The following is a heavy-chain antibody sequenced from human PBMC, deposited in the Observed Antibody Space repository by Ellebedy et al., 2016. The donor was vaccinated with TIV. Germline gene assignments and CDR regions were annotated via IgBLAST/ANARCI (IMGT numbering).Heavy chain of an antibody. Sequence: SETLSLXXTVSGGSIDRGGFYWTWIRQHPGRSLEWLGYIYYTGSALYNPSLKSRLSISIDTSKNHFSLKLSSVTAADTALYYCARTSGTFNFDAWGQGTLVAVSS. CDR1: GGSIDRGGFY. CDR3: ARTSGTFNFDA. V-gene: IGHV4-31*03. CDR2: IYYTGSA. D-gene: IGHD1-26*01. J-gene: IGHJ4*02.